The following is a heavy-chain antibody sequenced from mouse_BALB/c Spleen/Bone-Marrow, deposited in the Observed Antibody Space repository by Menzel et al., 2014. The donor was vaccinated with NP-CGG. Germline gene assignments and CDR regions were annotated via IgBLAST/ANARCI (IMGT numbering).Heavy chain of an antibody. CDR2: INSNGGST. J-gene: IGHJ2*01. CDR3: ARGNYGNYVDYFDY. Sequence: DVHLVESGGGLVQPGGSLKLSCAASGFAFSSYGMSWVRPTPDKRLGLVASINSNGGSTYYPDSVKGRFTISRDNAKNTLSLQMSSLKSEDTAMYYCARGNYGNYVDYFDYWGQGTTLTVSS. V-gene: IGHV5-6-3*01. D-gene: IGHD2-1*01. CDR1: GFAFSSYG.